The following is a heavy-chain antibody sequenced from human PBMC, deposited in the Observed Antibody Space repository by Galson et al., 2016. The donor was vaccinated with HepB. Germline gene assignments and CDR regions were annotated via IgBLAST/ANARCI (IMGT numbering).Heavy chain of an antibody. CDR1: GYTFTSYA. CDR2: INAGNGNT. Sequence: SVKVSCRASGYTFTSYAMHWVRQAPGQRLEWMGWINAGNGNTKYSQKFQGRVTITRDTSASTAYMGLSSLRSEDTAVYYCARVTTGYDILTGYYRDGWFDPWGQGTLVTVSS. D-gene: IGHD3-9*01. J-gene: IGHJ5*02. V-gene: IGHV1-3*01. CDR3: ARVTTGYDILTGYYRDGWFDP.